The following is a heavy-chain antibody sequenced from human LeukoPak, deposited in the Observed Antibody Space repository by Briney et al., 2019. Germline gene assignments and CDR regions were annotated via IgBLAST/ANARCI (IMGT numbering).Heavy chain of an antibody. V-gene: IGHV3-23*01. CDR2: ISGSGGST. J-gene: IGHJ3*02. CDR1: GFTFSSYA. CDR3: AKDHLVHYYDSSGYYSFNAFDI. Sequence: GGSLRLSCAASGFTFSSYAMSWVRQAPGKGLEWVSAISGSGGSTYYADSVKGRSTISRDNSKNTLYLQMNSLRAEDTAVYYCAKDHLVHYYDSSGYYSFNAFDIWGQGTMVTVSS. D-gene: IGHD3-22*01.